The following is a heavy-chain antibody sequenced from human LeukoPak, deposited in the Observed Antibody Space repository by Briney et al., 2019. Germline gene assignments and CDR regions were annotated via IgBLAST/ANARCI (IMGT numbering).Heavy chain of an antibody. J-gene: IGHJ4*02. Sequence: GGSLRLSCAASGFTFSSYAMNWVRQAPGKGLEWVSGMSSGGEYTYYADSVKSRFTISRDNSQNTLYLQMNSLRVENTALYYCAKLATRRKVASYIDSWGQGTPVTVSS. CDR3: AKLATRRKVASYIDS. CDR2: MSSGGEYT. CDR1: GFTFSSYA. V-gene: IGHV3-23*01. D-gene: IGHD1-26*01.